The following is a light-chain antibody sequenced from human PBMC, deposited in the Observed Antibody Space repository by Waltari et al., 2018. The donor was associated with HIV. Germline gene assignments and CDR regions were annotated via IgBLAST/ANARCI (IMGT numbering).Light chain of an antibody. J-gene: IGLJ2*01. CDR3: SSYTSRNTPHVL. Sequence: QSALTQPASVSGSPGQSITISCTGTSSDVGGQKYVSWYQQHPGKAPKLRIYEVSNRPSGISNRFSGSKSGNTASLNISGLQAEDEADYYCSSYTSRNTPHVLLGGGTKLTVL. V-gene: IGLV2-14*01. CDR2: EVS. CDR1: SSDVGGQKY.